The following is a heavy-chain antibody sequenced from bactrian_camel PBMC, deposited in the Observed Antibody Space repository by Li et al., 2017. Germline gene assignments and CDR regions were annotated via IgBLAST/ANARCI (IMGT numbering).Heavy chain of an antibody. Sequence: HVQLVESGGGSVQAGGSLRLSCRVSGHSGYCVGWFRQSPGNKREEVATISTGASSAEYADSVKGRFTISRDNAKNTVDLQLNSLKTEDMAMYYCAKTGDGGSWGEYDFWGQGTQVTVS. CDR2: ISTGASSA. CDR3: AKTGDGGSWGEYDF. J-gene: IGHJ4*01. D-gene: IGHD6*01. CDR1: GHSGYC. V-gene: IGHV3S54*01.